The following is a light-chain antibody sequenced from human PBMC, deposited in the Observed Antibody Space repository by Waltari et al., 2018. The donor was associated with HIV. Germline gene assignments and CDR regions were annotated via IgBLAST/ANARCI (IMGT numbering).Light chain of an antibody. CDR3: QQSSNGPVT. CDR2: EAS. CDR1: QSVSSY. J-gene: IGKJ5*01. V-gene: IGKV3-11*01. Sequence: EIVLTQSPATLSLSPGERATLSCRPSQSVSSYLAWYQQKPGQAPRLLIYEASNRGTGIPAMFSGSGSGKDFTLTISSLEPEYFAVYYCQQSSNGPVTFGQGTRLEIK.